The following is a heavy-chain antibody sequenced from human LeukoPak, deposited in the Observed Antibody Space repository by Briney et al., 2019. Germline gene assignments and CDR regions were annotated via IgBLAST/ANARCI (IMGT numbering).Heavy chain of an antibody. CDR1: GYTFTSYD. D-gene: IGHD6-6*01. V-gene: IGHV1-2*02. J-gene: IGHJ5*02. CDR2: INPNSGGT. Sequence: ASVKVSCKASGYTFTSYDINWVRQATGQGLEWMGWINPNSGGTNYAQKFQGRVTMTRDTSISTAYMELSRLRSDDTAVYYCARDRDGSSDWFDPWGQGTLVTVSS. CDR3: ARDRDGSSDWFDP.